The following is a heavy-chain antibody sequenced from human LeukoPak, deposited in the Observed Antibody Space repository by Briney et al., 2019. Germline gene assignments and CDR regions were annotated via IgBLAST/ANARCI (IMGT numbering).Heavy chain of an antibody. CDR2: IGSDNKP. CDR3: ARPGIGTTGTTGAFDI. V-gene: IGHV3-23*05. D-gene: IGHD1-1*01. CDR1: GFTFSAYA. J-gene: IGHJ3*02. Sequence: PGGSLRLSCEASGFTFSAYAMTWVRQAPGKGLEWVSSIGSDNKPHYSESVKGRFAISRDNSKSMLFLQLNSLRAEDTALYYCARPGIGTTGTTGAFDIWGQGTMVTVSS.